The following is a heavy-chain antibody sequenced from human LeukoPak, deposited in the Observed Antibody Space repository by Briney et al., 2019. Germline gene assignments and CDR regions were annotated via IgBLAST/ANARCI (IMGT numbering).Heavy chain of an antibody. CDR2: INHSGST. D-gene: IGHD3-9*01. V-gene: IGHV4-34*01. CDR1: GGSFSGYY. Sequence: SETLSLTCAVYGGSFSGYYWSWIRQPPGKGLEWIGEINHSGSTNYNPSLKSRVTISVDTSKNQFSLKLSSVTAADTAVYYCARGETYYDILTGSPRWFEPWGQGTLVTVSS. J-gene: IGHJ5*02. CDR3: ARGETYYDILTGSPRWFEP.